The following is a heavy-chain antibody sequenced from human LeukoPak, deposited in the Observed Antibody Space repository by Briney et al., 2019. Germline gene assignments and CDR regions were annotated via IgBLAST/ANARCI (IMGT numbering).Heavy chain of an antibody. Sequence: PGGSLRLSCVASGFTFNSYGMYWVRQAPGKGLEWLSGIFGSGGSTHYADSVKGRFTISRDNSKNTVYLQLDSLRVEDTAVYYCGKTTVGYSSGRYPGWPVDYWGQGALVTVSS. V-gene: IGHV3-23*01. D-gene: IGHD2-15*01. J-gene: IGHJ4*02. CDR3: GKTTVGYSSGRYPGWPVDY. CDR1: GFTFNSYG. CDR2: IFGSGGST.